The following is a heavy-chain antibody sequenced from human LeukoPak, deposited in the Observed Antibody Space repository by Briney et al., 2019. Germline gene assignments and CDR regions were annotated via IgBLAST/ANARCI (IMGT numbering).Heavy chain of an antibody. CDR2: ITSSGSSK. CDR3: ARDRSEDIALMVYADY. Sequence: SGGSLRLSCAASGFTFSSYVLNWVRQAPGKGLEWVSSITSSGSSKYYADSVKGRFTISRDNAKNSLYLQMNGLRAEDTAVYYCARDRSEDIALMVYADYWGQGTLVTVSS. D-gene: IGHD2-8*01. CDR1: GFTFSSYV. V-gene: IGHV3-21*01. J-gene: IGHJ4*02.